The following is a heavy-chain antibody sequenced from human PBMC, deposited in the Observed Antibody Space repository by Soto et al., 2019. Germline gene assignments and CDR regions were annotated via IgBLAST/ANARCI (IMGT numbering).Heavy chain of an antibody. CDR1: GGSISSSSYY. CDR3: SPQVSSGWYFDY. V-gene: IGHV4-39*01. J-gene: IGHJ4*02. Sequence: QLQLQESGPGLVKPSETLSLTCTVSGGSISSSSYYWGWIRQPPGKGLEWIGGIYYSGSTYYNPSLKSRVTISVDTSKNQFSLKLSSVTAADTAVYYCSPQVSSGWYFDYWCQGTLVTVSS. CDR2: IYYSGST. D-gene: IGHD6-19*01.